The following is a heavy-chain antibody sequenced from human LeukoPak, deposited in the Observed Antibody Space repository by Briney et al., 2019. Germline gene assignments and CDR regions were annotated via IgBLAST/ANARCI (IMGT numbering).Heavy chain of an antibody. CDR3: ARGLFYYDTTVGY. Sequence: SETLSLTCTVSGVSISSYYWSWIRQPPGKGLEWIGYIYYSGSTNFNPSLKSRVTISVDTSKNQLSLKLSSVTAADTAVYYCARGLFYYDTTVGYWGQGTLVTVSS. J-gene: IGHJ4*02. CDR2: IYYSGST. D-gene: IGHD3-22*01. CDR1: GVSISSYY. V-gene: IGHV4-59*01.